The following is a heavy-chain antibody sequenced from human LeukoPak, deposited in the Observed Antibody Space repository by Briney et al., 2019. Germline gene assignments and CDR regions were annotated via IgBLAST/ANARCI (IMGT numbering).Heavy chain of an antibody. D-gene: IGHD6-13*01. V-gene: IGHV4-34*01. J-gene: IGHJ4*02. CDR3: ARGGIAAAGSHLYFDY. CDR1: X. CDR2: INHSGST. Sequence: XXXWVRQPPGXGLEWXGEINHSGSTNYNPSLKSRVTISVDTSKNQFSLKLSSVTAADTAVYYCARGGIAAAGSHLYFDYWGQGTLVTVSS.